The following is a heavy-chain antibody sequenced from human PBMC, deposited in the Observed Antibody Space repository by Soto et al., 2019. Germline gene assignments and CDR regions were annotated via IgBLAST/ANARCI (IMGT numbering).Heavy chain of an antibody. CDR3: ARESGGATATLDYYYFYMDV. V-gene: IGHV1-2*02. D-gene: IGHD5-12*01. J-gene: IGHJ6*03. CDR2: INPNGGVT. Sequence: VQLVQSGAEVKKPGASVKVSCKTSGDSFNDYYIHWVRQAPGQGLEWRGWINPNGGVTKYAQKFQGRVTVTREASIRTVYMELSSLRSDDTAVYYCARESGGATATLDYYYFYMDVWGKGTTVTVSS. CDR1: GDSFNDYY.